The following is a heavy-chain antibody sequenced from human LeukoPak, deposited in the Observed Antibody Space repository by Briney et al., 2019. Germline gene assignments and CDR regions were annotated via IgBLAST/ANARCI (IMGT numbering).Heavy chain of an antibody. Sequence: SETLSLTCGVSGGSFSAYYWSWIRQPPGKGLELIGEINHSGRTNYNPSLKSRVTISVDTSKNQFSLNLSSVTAADTAIYYCARSPLTGNYGDWFDPWGQGTLVIVSS. CDR2: INHSGRT. V-gene: IGHV4-34*01. CDR1: GGSFSAYY. CDR3: ARSPLTGNYGDWFDP. D-gene: IGHD3-9*01. J-gene: IGHJ5*02.